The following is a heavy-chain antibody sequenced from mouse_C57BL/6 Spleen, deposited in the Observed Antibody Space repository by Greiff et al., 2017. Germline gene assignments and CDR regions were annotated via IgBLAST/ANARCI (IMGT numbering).Heavy chain of an antibody. V-gene: IGHV1-22*01. CDR1: GYTFTDYN. CDR3: AREVLDYYAMDY. Sequence: VQLKESGPELVKPGASVKMSCKASGYTFTDYNMHWVKQSHGKSLEWIGYINPNNGGTSYNQKFKGKATLTVNKSSSTAYMELRSLTSEDSAVYYCAREVLDYYAMDYWGQGTSVTVSS. CDR2: INPNNGGT. J-gene: IGHJ4*01. D-gene: IGHD2-14*01.